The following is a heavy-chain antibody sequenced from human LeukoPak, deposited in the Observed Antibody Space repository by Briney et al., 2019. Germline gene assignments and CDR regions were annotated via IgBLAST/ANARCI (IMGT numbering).Heavy chain of an antibody. CDR2: ISSSSSTI. Sequence: GGSLRLSCAASGFTFSSYSMNWVRQAPGKGLEWVSYISSSSSTIYYADSVKGRFTISRDNAKNSLYPQMDSLRAEDTALYYCAKDRGYGDPSYWYFDLWGRGTLVTVSS. J-gene: IGHJ2*01. D-gene: IGHD4-17*01. V-gene: IGHV3-48*04. CDR3: AKDRGYGDPSYWYFDL. CDR1: GFTFSSYS.